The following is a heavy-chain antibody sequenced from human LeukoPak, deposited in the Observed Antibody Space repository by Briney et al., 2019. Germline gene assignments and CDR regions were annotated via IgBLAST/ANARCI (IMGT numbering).Heavy chain of an antibody. Sequence: TGGSLRLSCAASGFTFSSYWMHWVRQAPGKGLVWVSRINGDGSGIIYADSVKGRFTFSRDNAKNTLYLQMNSLRAEDTAVYYCAKENYGDYLFDYWGQGTLVTVSS. J-gene: IGHJ4*02. CDR2: INGDGSGI. CDR3: AKENYGDYLFDY. D-gene: IGHD4-17*01. CDR1: GFTFSSYW. V-gene: IGHV3-74*01.